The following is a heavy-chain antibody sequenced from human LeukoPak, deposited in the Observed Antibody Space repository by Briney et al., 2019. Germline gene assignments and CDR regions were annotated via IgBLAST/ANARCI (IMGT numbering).Heavy chain of an antibody. D-gene: IGHD3-10*01. J-gene: IGHJ4*02. CDR1: GFTFSSYG. V-gene: IGHV3-23*01. CDR2: ISGSGGST. CDR3: AKDSVTYYGSGGYFDY. Sequence: GGSLRLSCAASGFTFSSYGMSWVRQAPGKGLEWVSAISGSGGSTYYADSVKGRFTISRDNSKNTLYLQMNRLRAEDTAVYYCAKDSVTYYGSGGYFDYWGQGTLVTVSS.